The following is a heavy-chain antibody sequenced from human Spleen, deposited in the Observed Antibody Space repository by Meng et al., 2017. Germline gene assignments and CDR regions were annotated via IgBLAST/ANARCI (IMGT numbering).Heavy chain of an antibody. Sequence: QVHLQQSGPGLVKPSHTLSPTCAISGDSVSSNSAAWNWIRQSPSRGLEWLGRTYYRSKWYSSYAVSVKSRITINPDTSKNQFSLQLISVTPEDAAIYFCARGNSGYLDHWGQGILVTVSS. CDR1: GDSVSSNSAA. V-gene: IGHV6-1*01. CDR2: TYYRSKWYS. CDR3: ARGNSGYLDH. J-gene: IGHJ4*02. D-gene: IGHD3-9*01.